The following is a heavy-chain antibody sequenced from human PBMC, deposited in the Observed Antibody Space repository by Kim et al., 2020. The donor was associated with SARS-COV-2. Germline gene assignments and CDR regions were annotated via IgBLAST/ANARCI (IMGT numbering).Heavy chain of an antibody. D-gene: IGHD5-12*01. V-gene: IGHV4-61*01. Sequence: SETLSLTCTVSGGSVSSGSYYWSWIRQPPGKGLEWIGYIYYSGSTNYNPSLKSRVTISVDTSKNQFSLKLSSVTAADTAVYYCAREIGMATIKNGYFDYWGQGTLVTVSS. CDR3: AREIGMATIKNGYFDY. CDR1: GGSVSSGSYY. J-gene: IGHJ4*02. CDR2: IYYSGST.